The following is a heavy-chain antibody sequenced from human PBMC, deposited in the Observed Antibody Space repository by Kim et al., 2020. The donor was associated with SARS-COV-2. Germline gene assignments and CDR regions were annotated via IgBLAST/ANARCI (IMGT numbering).Heavy chain of an antibody. J-gene: IGHJ5*01. V-gene: IGHV3-23*01. CDR3: ASRGDSKGWFES. CDR1: GFTFSSYA. D-gene: IGHD3-16*01. Sequence: GSLRLSCAASGFTFSSYAMSWVRQAPGKGLECVAIISGNGGNTYHADPVKGRFTISRDNSKNTVYLQMNSLRVEDTAVYYCASRGDSKGWFESWGQGTLVTVSS. CDR2: ISGNGGNT.